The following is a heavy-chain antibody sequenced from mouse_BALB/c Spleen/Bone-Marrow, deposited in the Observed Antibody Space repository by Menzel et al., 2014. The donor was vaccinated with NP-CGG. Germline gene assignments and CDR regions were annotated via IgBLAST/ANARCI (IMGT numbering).Heavy chain of an antibody. CDR3: ASPYGNYDAMDY. CDR1: AYTFTSYW. J-gene: IGHJ4*01. Sequence: QVQLQQSGAELARPGASVKLSCKASAYTFTSYWMQWVKQRPGQGLEWIGAIYPGDGDTRYTQKFRGKATLTADKSSNTAYMQLSSLTSEDSAVYFCASPYGNYDAMDYWGQGTSVTVSS. D-gene: IGHD2-1*01. V-gene: IGHV1-87*01. CDR2: IYPGDGDT.